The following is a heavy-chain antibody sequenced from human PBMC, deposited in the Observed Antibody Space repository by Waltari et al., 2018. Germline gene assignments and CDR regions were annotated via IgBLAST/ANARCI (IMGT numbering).Heavy chain of an antibody. D-gene: IGHD3-10*01. V-gene: IGHV4-59*01. CDR2: IYYSGTT. J-gene: IGHJ6*02. CDR1: GGSITGSY. CDR3: GRVPITMVRGVIGVDV. Sequence: QVHLLESAPGLVRPSETLSLTCSVSGGSITGSYWTWIRQPPGKGLEWIGYIYYSGTTNYNPSLKDRVTISVDTSKNQLSLKLGSVTTADTAVYYCGRVPITMVRGVIGVDVWGQGTTVNVSS.